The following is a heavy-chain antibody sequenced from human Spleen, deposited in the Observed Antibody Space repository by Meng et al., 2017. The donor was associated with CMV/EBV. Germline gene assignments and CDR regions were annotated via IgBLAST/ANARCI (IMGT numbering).Heavy chain of an antibody. Sequence: ASVKVSCKVSGSTLSESSMHWVRQTPGKGLEWIGGFDPATAEPIYAQKFQGRVTMTEDTSTDTTYMELSSLRSEDTAVYYCATDCSSNRCYVGAVDMWGQGKTVTVSS. J-gene: IGHJ3*02. CDR3: ATDCSSNRCYVGAVDM. CDR2: FDPATAEP. CDR1: GSTLSESS. V-gene: IGHV1-24*01. D-gene: IGHD2-2*01.